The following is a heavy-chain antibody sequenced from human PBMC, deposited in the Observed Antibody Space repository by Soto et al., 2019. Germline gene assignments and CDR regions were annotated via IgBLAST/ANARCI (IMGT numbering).Heavy chain of an antibody. CDR2: IKSKTDGGTT. D-gene: IGHD6-6*01. CDR3: TTGSTSTKKY. CDR1: GFTFRNAW. Sequence: GGSLRLSCAASGFTFRNAWLSWVRQAPGKGLEWVGRIKSKTDGGTTNYTAPVKGRFTISRDDSKNTLYLQMNSRKIEDTAVYYCTTGSTSTKKYWGQGTLVTVSS. J-gene: IGHJ4*02. V-gene: IGHV3-15*01.